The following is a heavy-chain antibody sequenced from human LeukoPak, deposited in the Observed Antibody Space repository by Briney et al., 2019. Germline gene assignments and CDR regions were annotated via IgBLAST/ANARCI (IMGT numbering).Heavy chain of an antibody. Sequence: SETLSLTCTVSGGSISSSSYYWGWIRQPPGKGLEWIGSIYYSGSTYYNPSLKSRVTISVDTSKNQFSLKLSSATAADTAVYYCARHFFSAQQLADFDYWGQGTLVTVSS. V-gene: IGHV4-39*01. CDR1: GGSISSSSYY. D-gene: IGHD6-13*01. CDR3: ARHFFSAQQLADFDY. J-gene: IGHJ4*02. CDR2: IYYSGST.